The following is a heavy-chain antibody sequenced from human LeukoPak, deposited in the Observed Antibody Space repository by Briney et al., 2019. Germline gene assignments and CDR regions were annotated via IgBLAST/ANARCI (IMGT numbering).Heavy chain of an antibody. D-gene: IGHD3-10*01. V-gene: IGHV1-24*01. CDR1: GYTLTELS. CDR3: ATKARLLWLGVSNWFDP. Sequence: ASVKVSCKVSGYTLTELSMHWVRQAPGKGLEWMGGFDPEDGETIYAQKFQGRVTMTEDTSTDTAYMELSSLRSEDTAVYYCATKARLLWLGVSNWFDPWGQETLVTVSS. J-gene: IGHJ5*02. CDR2: FDPEDGET.